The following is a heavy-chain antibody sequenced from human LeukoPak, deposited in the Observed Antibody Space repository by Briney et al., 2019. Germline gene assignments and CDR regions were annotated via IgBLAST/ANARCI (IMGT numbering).Heavy chain of an antibody. J-gene: IGHJ6*02. CDR3: AKDLSPLYYYYGMDV. CDR2: ISGSGGST. V-gene: IGHV3-23*01. Sequence: GGSLRLSCAASGFTFSSYAMNWVRQAPGKGLEWVSGISGSGGSTYYADSVKGRFTISRDNSKNTLYLQMNSLSAEDTAVYYCAKDLSPLYYYYGMDVWGQGTTVTVSS. CDR1: GFTFSSYA.